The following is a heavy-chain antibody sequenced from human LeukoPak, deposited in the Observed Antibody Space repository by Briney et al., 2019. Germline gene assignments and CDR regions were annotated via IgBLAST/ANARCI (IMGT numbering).Heavy chain of an antibody. CDR2: ISGSGGST. J-gene: IGHJ5*02. Sequence: PGGSLRLSCEASGFTFSSYAMRWVRQAPGKGMEWVSAISGSGGSTYYADSVKGRFTISRDNSKNALYLQMNSLRAEDTAVYYCAKGGSDRAQDYGYVWGSYRYMVPWLYPCGQGTLVTVSS. V-gene: IGHV3-23*01. D-gene: IGHD3-16*02. CDR3: AKGGSDRAQDYGYVWGSYRYMVPWLYP. CDR1: GFTFSSYA.